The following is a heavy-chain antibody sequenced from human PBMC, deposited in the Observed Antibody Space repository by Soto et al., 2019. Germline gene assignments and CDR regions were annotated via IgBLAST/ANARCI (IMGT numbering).Heavy chain of an antibody. CDR1: GFTFSRYG. D-gene: IGHD3-22*01. CDR2: IWNDGIRK. CDR3: ARDDDYEANAFDY. V-gene: IGHV3-33*01. J-gene: IGHJ4*02. Sequence: GGSLRLSCAASGFTFSRYGMHWVRQAPGKGLEWVALIWNDGIRKVYVDSVKGRFTISRDNSKNTLDLQMNSLRAEDTAVYYCARDDDYEANAFDYWGPGTLVTSPQ.